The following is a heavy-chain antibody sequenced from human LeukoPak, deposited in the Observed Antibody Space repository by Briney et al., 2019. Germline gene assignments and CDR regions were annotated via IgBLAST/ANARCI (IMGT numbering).Heavy chain of an antibody. D-gene: IGHD1-14*01. J-gene: IGHJ5*02. V-gene: IGHV4-31*03. CDR1: GGSISSGGYY. CDR3: ARGDRGRYDL. Sequence: SETLSLTCTVPGGSISSGGYYWCWIRQHPGTGLGWIGYIYYSGSTYYNPSLKSRVTISVDTSKNQFSLKLSSVTAADTAVYYCARGDRGRYDLWGQGTLVTVSS. CDR2: IYYSGST.